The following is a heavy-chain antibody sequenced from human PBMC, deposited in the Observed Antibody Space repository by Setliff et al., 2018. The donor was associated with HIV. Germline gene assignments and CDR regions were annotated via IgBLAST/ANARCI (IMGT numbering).Heavy chain of an antibody. Sequence: PSCAASRFTFTNYVMSWVRQAPGRGLEWVSSISPGGIDTYYADSVKGRFTISRDNSKNTLYLQVNSLRSDDTAVYYCARDLIWGFDYWGQGTPVTVSS. V-gene: IGHV3-23*01. D-gene: IGHD3-16*01. CDR1: RFTFTNYV. J-gene: IGHJ4*02. CDR2: ISPGGIDT. CDR3: ARDLIWGFDY.